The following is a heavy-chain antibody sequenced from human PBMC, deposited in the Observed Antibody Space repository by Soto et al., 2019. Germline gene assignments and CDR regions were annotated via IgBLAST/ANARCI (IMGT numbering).Heavy chain of an antibody. J-gene: IGHJ6*03. V-gene: IGHV3-66*01. CDR2: IYIGGST. CDR3: ARDRNVYNYYMDV. Sequence: GGSLRLSCAASGFTVSSNYMSWVRQAPGKGLEWVSVIYIGGSTYYADSVKGRFTISRDNSKNTLYLQMNSLRAEDTTVYYCARDRNVYNYYMDVWGKGTTVTVSS. CDR1: GFTVSSNY.